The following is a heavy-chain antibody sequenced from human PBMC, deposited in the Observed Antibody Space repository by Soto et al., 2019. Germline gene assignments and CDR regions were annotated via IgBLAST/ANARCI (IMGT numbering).Heavy chain of an antibody. CDR1: GFTFSSYA. CDR2: ISPDGGGT. D-gene: IGHD3-10*01. V-gene: IGHV3-64*01. Sequence: EVQLVESGGALVQPGGSLRLSCAASGFTFSSYAMHWVRQAPGEKMEYVSAISPDGGGTYYENSVKGRFIISRDNSKNTLYLQMCSLRAEDTAVYYCAKDGPYYYGSGSYYGVDYWGQGTLVTVSS. CDR3: AKDGPYYYGSGSYYGVDY. J-gene: IGHJ4*02.